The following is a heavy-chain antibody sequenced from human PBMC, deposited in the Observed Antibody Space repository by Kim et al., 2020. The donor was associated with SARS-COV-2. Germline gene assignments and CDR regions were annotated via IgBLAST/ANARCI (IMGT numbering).Heavy chain of an antibody. V-gene: IGHV4-39*01. D-gene: IGHD6-19*01. CDR1: GGSISSSSYY. CDR2: IYYSGST. CDR3: ARHNLGGWLDGFDY. Sequence: SETLSLTCTVSGGSISSSSYYWGWIRQPPGKGLEWIGSIYYSGSTYYNPSLKSRVTISVDTSKNQFSLKLSSVTAADTAVYYCARHNLGGWLDGFDYWGQGTLVTVSS. J-gene: IGHJ4*02.